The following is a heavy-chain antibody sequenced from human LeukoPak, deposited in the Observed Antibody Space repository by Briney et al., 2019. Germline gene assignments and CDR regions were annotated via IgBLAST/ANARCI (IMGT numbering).Heavy chain of an antibody. CDR2: ISSNGDNT. Sequence: GGPLSLSVSAPGFPFNTFAIHWVGQAPGKGRELLAGISSNGDNTDFADSAKGRFTISRDNSKSTLFLQMNSLRAEDTAVYFCTRDSALLGVAFDLWGQGTVVTVSS. J-gene: IGHJ3*01. D-gene: IGHD2-15*01. CDR3: TRDSALLGVAFDL. V-gene: IGHV3-64D*06. CDR1: GFPFNTFA.